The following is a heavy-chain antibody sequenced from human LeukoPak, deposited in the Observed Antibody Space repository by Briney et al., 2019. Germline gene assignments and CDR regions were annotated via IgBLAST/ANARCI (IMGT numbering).Heavy chain of an antibody. D-gene: IGHD3-10*01. CDR2: IIPIFGTA. Sequence: SVKVSCKASGGTFSSYAISWVRQAPGQGLECMGGIIPIFGTANYAQKFQGRVTITADESTSTAYMELSSLRSEDTAVYYCASPITMVRGPTPLYYGMDVWGKGTTVTVSS. CDR3: ASPITMVRGPTPLYYGMDV. V-gene: IGHV1-69*13. J-gene: IGHJ6*04. CDR1: GGTFSSYA.